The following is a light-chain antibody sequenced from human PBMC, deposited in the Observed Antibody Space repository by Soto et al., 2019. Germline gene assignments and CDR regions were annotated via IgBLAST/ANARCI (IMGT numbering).Light chain of an antibody. Sequence: EIVMTQSPATLSVSPGERATLSCRASQSVSSNLAWYQQKPGQAPRILVYGASTRAAGIPARFSGSGSGTEFPPHISSLQPEDFAVYYCQEYNKWLPLTFGGGTKVEIK. CDR2: GAS. J-gene: IGKJ4*01. V-gene: IGKV3D-15*01. CDR1: QSVSSN. CDR3: QEYNKWLPLT.